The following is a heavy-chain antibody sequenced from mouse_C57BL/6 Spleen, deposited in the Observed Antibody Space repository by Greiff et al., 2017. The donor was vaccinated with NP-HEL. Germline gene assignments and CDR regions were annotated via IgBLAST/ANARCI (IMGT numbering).Heavy chain of an antibody. CDR1: GYAFTNYL. Sequence: QLQQSGAELVRPGTSVKVSCKASGYAFTNYLIEWVKQRPGQGLEWIGVINPGSGGTNYNEKFKGKATLTADKSSSTAYMQLSSLTSEDSAVYFCARDYDYDYWGQGTTLTVSS. CDR2: INPGSGGT. J-gene: IGHJ2*01. V-gene: IGHV1-54*01. CDR3: ARDYDYDY. D-gene: IGHD2-4*01.